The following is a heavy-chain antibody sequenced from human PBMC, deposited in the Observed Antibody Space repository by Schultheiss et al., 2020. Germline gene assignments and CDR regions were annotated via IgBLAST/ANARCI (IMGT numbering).Heavy chain of an antibody. V-gene: IGHV1-8*02. J-gene: IGHJ4*02. CDR2: INPNSGNT. D-gene: IGHD3-22*01. Sequence: ASVKVSCKASGYTFTGYYMHWVRQAPGQGLEWMGWINPNSGNTGYAQKFQGRVTMTRNTSISTAYMELSSLRSEDTAVYYCARFYYYDSSGYRFDYWGQGTLVTVSS. CDR3: ARFYYYDSSGYRFDY. CDR1: GYTFTGYY.